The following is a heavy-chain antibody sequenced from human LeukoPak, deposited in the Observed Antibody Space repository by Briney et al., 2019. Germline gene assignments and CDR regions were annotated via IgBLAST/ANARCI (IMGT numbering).Heavy chain of an antibody. V-gene: IGHV4-59*01. J-gene: IGHJ5*02. D-gene: IGHD2-8*01. CDR1: GGSISSYY. Sequence: SETLSLTCTVSGGSISSYYWSWIRQPPGKGLEWIGYIYYSGSTNYNPSLKSRVTISVGTSKNQFSLKLSSVTAADTAVYYCARLYGNWFDPWGQGTLVTVSS. CDR3: ARLYGNWFDP. CDR2: IYYSGST.